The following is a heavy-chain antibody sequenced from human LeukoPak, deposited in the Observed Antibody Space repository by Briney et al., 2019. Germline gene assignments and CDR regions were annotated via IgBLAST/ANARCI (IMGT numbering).Heavy chain of an antibody. Sequence: PGGSLRLSCVASGFIFSKFWMSWVRQAPGKGLEWVSAISGSGGSTYYADSVKGRFTISRDNSKNTLYLQMNSLRAEDTAVYYCAKDVFWSGYYPFDYWGQGTLVTVSS. CDR1: GFIFSKFW. CDR3: AKDVFWSGYYPFDY. CDR2: ISGSGGST. V-gene: IGHV3-23*01. D-gene: IGHD3-3*01. J-gene: IGHJ4*02.